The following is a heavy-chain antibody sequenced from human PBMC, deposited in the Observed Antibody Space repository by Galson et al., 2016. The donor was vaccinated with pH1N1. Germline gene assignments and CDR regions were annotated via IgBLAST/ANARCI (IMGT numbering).Heavy chain of an antibody. CDR1: GFTFSSYA. J-gene: IGHJ6*03. V-gene: IGHV3-64D*09. CDR3: VKDDCSGGSCYSRVDYYYYYMDV. CDR2: ISSNGGST. D-gene: IGHD2-15*01. Sequence: LRLSCAASGFTFSSYAMHWVRQAPGKGLEYVSAISSNGGSTYYADSVKGRFTISRDNSKNTLYLQMSSLRAEDTAVYYCVKDDCSGGSCYSRVDYYYYYMDVWGKGPTVTVSS.